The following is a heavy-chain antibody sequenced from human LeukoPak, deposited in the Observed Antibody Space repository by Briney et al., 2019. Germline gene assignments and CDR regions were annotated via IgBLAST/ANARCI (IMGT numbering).Heavy chain of an antibody. CDR2: ISAYNGNT. CDR3: ARGDYGSGSYRYFDY. V-gene: IGHV1-18*01. Sequence: ASVKVSCKASGYTFTSYGVSWVRQAPGQELKWMGWISAYNGNTNYAQKLQGRVTMTTDTSTSTAYMELRSLRSDDTAVYYCARGDYGSGSYRYFDYWGQGTLVTVSS. CDR1: GYTFTSYG. D-gene: IGHD3-10*01. J-gene: IGHJ4*02.